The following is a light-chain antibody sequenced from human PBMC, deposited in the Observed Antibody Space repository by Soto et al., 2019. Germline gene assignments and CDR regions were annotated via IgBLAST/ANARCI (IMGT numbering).Light chain of an antibody. V-gene: IGKV4-1*01. CDR1: QSVLFSSSNKNF. CDR2: WAS. Sequence: DIVMTQSPDSLAVSLGERATINCKSSQSVLFSSSNKNFLAWYQQKPGQPPKLLIFWASTPESGVPDRFSGSGSGTDFTLTISSLQAEDVAVYYCQQYYITPYTFGQGTNLEIK. J-gene: IGKJ2*01. CDR3: QQYYITPYT.